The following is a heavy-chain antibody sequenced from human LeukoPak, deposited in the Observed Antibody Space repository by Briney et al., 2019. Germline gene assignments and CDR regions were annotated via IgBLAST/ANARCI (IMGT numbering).Heavy chain of an antibody. CDR3: ARENLMVRGNAFDI. Sequence: SETLSLTCTVSGGSICSGDYYWSWIRQPPGRGLEWIGYIYYSGSTYYNPSLKSRVTISVDTSKNQFSLKLSSVTAADTAVYYCARENLMVRGNAFDIWGQGTMVTVSS. D-gene: IGHD3-10*01. J-gene: IGHJ3*02. V-gene: IGHV4-30-4*01. CDR1: GGSICSGDYY. CDR2: IYYSGST.